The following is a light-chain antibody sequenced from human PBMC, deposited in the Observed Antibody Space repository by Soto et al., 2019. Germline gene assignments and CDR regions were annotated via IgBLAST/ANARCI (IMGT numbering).Light chain of an antibody. Sequence: IQLTQSPSSLSASVGDRVTITCRASQGISSYLAWYQQKPGKAPKLLIYAASTLQSGVPSRFRGSGSGTDFTLTISTLQPEDFAIYYCKQLNSYPRTLGRGTKREIK. J-gene: IGKJ2*02. V-gene: IGKV1-9*01. CDR2: AAS. CDR3: KQLNSYPRT. CDR1: QGISSY.